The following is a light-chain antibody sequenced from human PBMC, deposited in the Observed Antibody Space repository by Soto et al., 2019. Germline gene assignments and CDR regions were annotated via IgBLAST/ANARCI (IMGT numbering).Light chain of an antibody. CDR1: SSTFGINT. Sequence: QSVLTLPPSASGTPGQRVTISCSRSSSTFGINTVSWYQQLPGAAPKLLIYSNNQRPSGVPDRFSGSMSGTSASLAISGLQAEDEADYYCAAWDDRLNGWVFGGGTKLTVL. J-gene: IGLJ3*02. CDR3: AAWDDRLNGWV. CDR2: SNN. V-gene: IGLV1-44*01.